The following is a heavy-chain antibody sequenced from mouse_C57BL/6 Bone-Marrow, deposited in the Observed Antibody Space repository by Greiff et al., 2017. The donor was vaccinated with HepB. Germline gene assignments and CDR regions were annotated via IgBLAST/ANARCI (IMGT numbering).Heavy chain of an antibody. Sequence: EVKLVESGGGLVQPGGSLKLSCAASGFTFSDYGMAWVRQAPRKGPEWVAFISNLAYSIYYADTVTGRFTISRENAKNTLYLEMSSLRSEDTAMYYCARRHYAMDYWGQGTSVTVSS. CDR1: GFTFSDYG. CDR3: ARRHYAMDY. V-gene: IGHV5-15*01. CDR2: ISNLAYSI. J-gene: IGHJ4*01.